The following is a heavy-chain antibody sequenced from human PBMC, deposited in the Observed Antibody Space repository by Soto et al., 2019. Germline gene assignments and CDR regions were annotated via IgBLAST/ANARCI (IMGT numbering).Heavy chain of an antibody. J-gene: IGHJ4*02. Sequence: GGSLRLSCSAFGFTFSDYSLNWVRQAPGKGLEWISYISGASRTITYAGSVRGRFSISRDNAKNSLFLQMNSLGDEDTAVYYCVRDYNYGLDYWGQGTLVTVSS. V-gene: IGHV3-48*02. CDR2: ISGASRTI. CDR1: GFTFSDYS. D-gene: IGHD3-10*01. CDR3: VRDYNYGLDY.